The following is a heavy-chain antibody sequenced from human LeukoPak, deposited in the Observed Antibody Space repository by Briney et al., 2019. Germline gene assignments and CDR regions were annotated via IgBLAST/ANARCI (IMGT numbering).Heavy chain of an antibody. D-gene: IGHD3-3*01. Sequence: HPGGSLRLSCVASGFTFSSHWMHWVRQAPGKGLLWVSRINTAGTSTHHADSVKGRFTISRDNSKNTLYLQMNSLRAEDTAVYYCARGSGYPNPLEYWGQGTLVTVSS. CDR1: GFTFSSHW. V-gene: IGHV3-74*01. CDR2: INTAGTST. J-gene: IGHJ4*02. CDR3: ARGSGYPNPLEY.